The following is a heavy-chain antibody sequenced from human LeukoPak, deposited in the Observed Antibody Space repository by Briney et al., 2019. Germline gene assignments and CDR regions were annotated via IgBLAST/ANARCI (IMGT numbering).Heavy chain of an antibody. V-gene: IGHV3-30*18. CDR3: AKDWGSSDWYNYFDP. Sequence: GTSLRLSCAVSGFTIRIYGIHWVRQAPGKGLEWVAMISHDGGAEHYGDSVKGRFTISRDDSKNTLYLQMNSLSTEDTALYYCAKDWGSSDWYNYFDPWGQGTLVTVSS. J-gene: IGHJ5*02. D-gene: IGHD6-19*01. CDR2: ISHDGGAE. CDR1: GFTIRIYG.